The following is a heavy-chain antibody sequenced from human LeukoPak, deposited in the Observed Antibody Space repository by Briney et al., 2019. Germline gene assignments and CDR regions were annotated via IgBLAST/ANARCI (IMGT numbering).Heavy chain of an antibody. D-gene: IGHD3-16*01. CDR3: AGPWGNAFDI. V-gene: IGHV4-31*03. J-gene: IGHJ3*02. CDR2: IYYSGST. CDR1: GGSISSGGYY. Sequence: SDTLSLTCTVSGGSISSGGYYWSWIRQHPGKGLEWIGYIYYSGSTYYNPSLESRVTISVDTSKNQFSLKLSSVTAADTAVYYCAGPWGNAFDIWGQGTMDTVYS.